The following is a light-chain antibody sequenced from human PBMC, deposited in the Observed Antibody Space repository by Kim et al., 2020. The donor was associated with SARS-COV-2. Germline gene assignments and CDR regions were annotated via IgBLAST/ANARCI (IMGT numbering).Light chain of an antibody. CDR3: SSCTISSTYV. CDR2: DVT. Sequence: GQSITISCTGTSSDGGGYNYVSWYQQHPGKAPKLMIYDVTKRPSGVSNRFSGSKSGNTASLTVSGLQAEDEADYYCSSCTISSTYVFGTGTKVTVL. J-gene: IGLJ1*01. CDR1: SSDGGGYNY. V-gene: IGLV2-14*04.